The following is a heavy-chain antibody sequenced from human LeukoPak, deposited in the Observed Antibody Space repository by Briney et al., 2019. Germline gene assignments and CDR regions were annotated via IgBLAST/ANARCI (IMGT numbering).Heavy chain of an antibody. V-gene: IGHV1-69*04. J-gene: IGHJ6*02. CDR2: IIPILDVA. D-gene: IGHD2-21*02. CDR1: GSTFSNYG. Sequence: SVKVSCKASGSTFSNYGITWVRQAPGQGLEWMGRIIPILDVALYAQKFQGRVTITADKSTSTAYMELSTLRPQDTAVYYCARDQGVTDPPPYGLDVWGQGTTVTVSS. CDR3: ARDQGVTDPPPYGLDV.